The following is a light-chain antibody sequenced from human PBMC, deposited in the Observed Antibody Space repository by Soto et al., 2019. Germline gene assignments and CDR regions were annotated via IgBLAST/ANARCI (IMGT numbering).Light chain of an antibody. CDR1: EGVASNY. V-gene: IGKV3-20*01. CDR3: HQYDSSPLT. J-gene: IGKJ4*01. Sequence: EIVLTQAPGTLSLSPGQRATLSCRASEGVASNYLSWYQHKPGQSPRLLLFGASNRATGIPDRFSGSGSGADFTLTISRLEPEDFAVYYCHQYDSSPLTFGGGTKVDIK. CDR2: GAS.